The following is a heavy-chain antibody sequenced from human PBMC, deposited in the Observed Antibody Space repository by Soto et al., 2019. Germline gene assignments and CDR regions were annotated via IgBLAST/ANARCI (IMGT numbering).Heavy chain of an antibody. D-gene: IGHD3-10*01. J-gene: IGHJ4*02. CDR3: AKDQHYYGSGTKGPFDY. Sequence: PGGSLRLSCAASGFTFSSYAMSWVRQAPGKGLEWVSAISGSGGSTYYADSVKGRFTISRDNSKNTLYLQMNSLRAEDTAVYYCAKDQHYYGSGTKGPFDYWGQGTLVTVSS. CDR1: GFTFSSYA. CDR2: ISGSGGST. V-gene: IGHV3-23*01.